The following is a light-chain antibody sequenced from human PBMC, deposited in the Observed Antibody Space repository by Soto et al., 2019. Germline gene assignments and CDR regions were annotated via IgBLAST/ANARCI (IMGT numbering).Light chain of an antibody. CDR3: QSYDSSLSGWGV. Sequence: QSVLTQPPSVSGAPGQRDTISCTGSSSNIGAGYDVHWYQQLPGTAPKLLIYGNSNRPSGVPDRFSGSKSGTSASLAITGLQAEDEADYYCQSYDSSLSGWGVFGGGTKLTVL. CDR1: SSNIGAGYD. V-gene: IGLV1-40*01. J-gene: IGLJ2*01. CDR2: GNS.